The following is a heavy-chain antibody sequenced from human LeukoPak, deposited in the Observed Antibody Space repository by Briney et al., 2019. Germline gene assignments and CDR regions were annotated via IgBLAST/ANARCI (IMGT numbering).Heavy chain of an antibody. CDR3: TTLYDYVWGSYRSLKYYFDY. Sequence: GGSLRLSCAASGFTFSNTWMSWVRQAPGKGLEWVGRIKSKTDGETTDYAAPVKGRFTISRDDSKNALYLQMNSLKTEDTAVYYCTTLYDYVWGSYRSLKYYFDYWGQGTLVTVSS. J-gene: IGHJ4*02. D-gene: IGHD3-16*02. V-gene: IGHV3-15*01. CDR2: IKSKTDGETT. CDR1: GFTFSNTW.